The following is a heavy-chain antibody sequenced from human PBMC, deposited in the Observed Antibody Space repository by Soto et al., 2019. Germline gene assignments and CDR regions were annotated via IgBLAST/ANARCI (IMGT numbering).Heavy chain of an antibody. CDR3: ARATGYCGRTTCYPFDY. V-gene: IGHV4-30-4*08. CDR2: IHYRGTT. Sequence: PSETLSPTCTVSGGSLSSDDYYWTWIRQPPGKGLEWLGRIHYRGTTYYNPSLRSRLTMSMDSCRNQFSLRLTSVTAADTAMYYCARATGYCGRTTCYPFDYWGQGIQVTVSS. CDR1: GGSLSSDDYY. D-gene: IGHD2-2*01. J-gene: IGHJ4*02.